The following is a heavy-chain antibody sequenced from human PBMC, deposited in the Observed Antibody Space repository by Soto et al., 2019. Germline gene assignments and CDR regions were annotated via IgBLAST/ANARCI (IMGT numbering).Heavy chain of an antibody. Sequence: SETLSLTCAVYGGSFSGYYWSWIRQPPGKGLEWIGEINHSGSTNYNPSLKSRVTISVDTSKNQFSLKLSSVTAADTALYYCARGLRCSSTSCYRRGQAYYFDYWGQGTLVTVSS. V-gene: IGHV4-34*01. CDR3: ARGLRCSSTSCYRRGQAYYFDY. CDR1: GGSFSGYY. CDR2: INHSGST. J-gene: IGHJ4*02. D-gene: IGHD2-2*01.